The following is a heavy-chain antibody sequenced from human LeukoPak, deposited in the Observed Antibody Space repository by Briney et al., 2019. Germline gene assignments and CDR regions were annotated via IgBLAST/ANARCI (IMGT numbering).Heavy chain of an antibody. Sequence: PGGSLRLSCEGSAFIFSGHWMNWVRQTPGKGLEWVANIKQDGSEKYYVDSVKGRFTISRDNAKNSLYLQMNSLRAEGTAVYYCARDTPDSSSLNGYWGQGTLVTVSS. CDR2: IKQDGSEK. CDR3: ARDTPDSSSLNGY. J-gene: IGHJ4*02. D-gene: IGHD6-13*01. CDR1: AFIFSGHW. V-gene: IGHV3-7*03.